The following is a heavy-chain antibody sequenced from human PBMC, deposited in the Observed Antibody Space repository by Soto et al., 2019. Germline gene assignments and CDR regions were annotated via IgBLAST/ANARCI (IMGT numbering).Heavy chain of an antibody. CDR1: GYTFTSYA. J-gene: IGHJ1*01. D-gene: IGHD6-13*01. CDR3: ARAPYSSSWPPAEYFQH. CDR2: INAGNGNT. V-gene: IGHV1-3*01. Sequence: SVKVSCKASGYTFTSYAMHWVRQAPGQRLEWMGWINAGNGNTKYSQKFQGRVTITRDTSASTAYMELSSLRSEDTAVYYCARAPYSSSWPPAEYFQHWGQGTLVTVSS.